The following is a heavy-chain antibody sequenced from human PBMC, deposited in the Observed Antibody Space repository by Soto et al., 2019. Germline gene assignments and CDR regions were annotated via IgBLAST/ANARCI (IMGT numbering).Heavy chain of an antibody. V-gene: IGHV4-28*03. CDR1: GYFISSSHW. D-gene: IGHD3-9*01. J-gene: IGHJ4*02. Sequence: PSETLSLTCRVSGYFISSSHWWGWIRQPPGGGLESIGYIYNTASSYHDPSLKNRVTISVDASKRQFYLKLRSVTAADTAVYYCARGMAEEQIFYYFDYWGQGALVTVSS. CDR3: ARGMAEEQIFYYFDY. CDR2: IYNTASS.